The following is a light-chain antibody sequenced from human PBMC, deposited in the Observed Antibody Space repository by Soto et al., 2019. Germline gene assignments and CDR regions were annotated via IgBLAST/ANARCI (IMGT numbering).Light chain of an antibody. V-gene: IGKV1-5*01. CDR3: QQYSSYSAWT. CDR2: DAS. CDR1: QSISKC. Sequence: DIQMTQSPSTLSASIGDSVSITCRASQSISKCLAWHQQKPGKAPKLLIYDASTLQSGVPPRFSGSGSGTEFTLTIRSLQPDDIATYYCQQYSSYSAWTFGEGTKVDIK. J-gene: IGKJ1*01.